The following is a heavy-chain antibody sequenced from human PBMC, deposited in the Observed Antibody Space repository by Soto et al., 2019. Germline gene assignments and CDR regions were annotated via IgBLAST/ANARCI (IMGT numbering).Heavy chain of an antibody. CDR3: GRLPRRDGYNPDAFHV. D-gene: IGHD5-12*01. V-gene: IGHV5-51*01. CDR2: SYPGDSDT. J-gene: IGHJ3*01. CDR1: GYXFTSDW. Sequence: EXLKIYCKSSGYXFTSDWVGWVRQMPGKGLEWMGVSYPGDSDTRYSPYFQGQVNISADKSISTSYLQWSSLKASETAMYYCGRLPRRDGYNPDAFHVWGQGTMCTVSS.